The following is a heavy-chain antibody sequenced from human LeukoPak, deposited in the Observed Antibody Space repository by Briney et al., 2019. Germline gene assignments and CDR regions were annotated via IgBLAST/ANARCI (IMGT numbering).Heavy chain of an antibody. CDR3: ARGIGAASSGYLVY. CDR1: GYTFSGYY. V-gene: IGHV1-2*02. Sequence: ASVKVSCKASGYTFSGYYIHWVRQAPEQGLEWMGWINPNRGATHFAQNFQGRVTMTRDTSISTAYMELSSLRSDDTAVYYCARGIGAASSGYLVYWGQGTLVTVSS. CDR2: INPNRGAT. D-gene: IGHD3-22*01. J-gene: IGHJ4*02.